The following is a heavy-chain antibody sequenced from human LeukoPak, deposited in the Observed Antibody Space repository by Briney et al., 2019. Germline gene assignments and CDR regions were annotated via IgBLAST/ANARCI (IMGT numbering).Heavy chain of an antibody. V-gene: IGHV3-43D*03. Sequence: GGSLRLSCAASGFTFDDYAMHWVRQAPGKGLEWVSLISWDGFSTYYADSVKGRFTISRDNSKNTLYLQMNSLRAEDTAVYYCASVVRRMGGSYSSYYYYMDVWGKGTTVTISS. CDR3: ASVVRRMGGSYSSYYYYMDV. D-gene: IGHD1-26*01. CDR2: ISWDGFST. J-gene: IGHJ6*03. CDR1: GFTFDDYA.